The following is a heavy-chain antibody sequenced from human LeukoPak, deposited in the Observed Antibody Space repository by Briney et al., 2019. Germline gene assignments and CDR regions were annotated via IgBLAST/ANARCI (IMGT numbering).Heavy chain of an antibody. CDR2: IYHSGST. V-gene: IGHV4-38-2*02. CDR1: GYSISSGYY. Sequence: SETLSLTCTVSGYSISSGYYWGWIRQPPGKGLEWIGSIYHSGSTYYNPSLKSRVTISVDTSKNQFSLKLSSVTAADTAVYYCAATRRITMVRGVIALDYWGQGTLVTVSS. D-gene: IGHD3-10*01. CDR3: AATRRITMVRGVIALDY. J-gene: IGHJ4*02.